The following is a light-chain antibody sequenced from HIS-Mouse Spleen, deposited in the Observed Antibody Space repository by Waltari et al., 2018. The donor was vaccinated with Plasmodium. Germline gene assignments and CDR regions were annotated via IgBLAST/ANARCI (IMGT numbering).Light chain of an antibody. CDR2: GAS. CDR1: RSVSSN. CDR3: QQYNNWSFT. Sequence: IVMTQSPATLSVSPGERATLSCRASRSVSSNFAWYQQKPGQAPRLLIYGASTRATGIPARFSGSGSGTEFTLTISSLQSEDFAVYYCQQYNNWSFTFGPGTKVDIK. V-gene: IGKV3-15*01. J-gene: IGKJ3*01.